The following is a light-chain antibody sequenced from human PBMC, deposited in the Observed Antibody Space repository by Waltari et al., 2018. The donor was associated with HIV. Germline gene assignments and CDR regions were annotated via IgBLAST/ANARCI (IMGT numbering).Light chain of an antibody. CDR2: WAS. CDR3: QQYYDHPRT. Sequence: DIVLTQSPDSLAVSLGERATVNCKASKNDLFSTTNANYLAWYQQKPGHPPQLLITWASARKSGVPDRFSGSGSGTDFSLTITNLQADDVALYYCQQYYDHPRTFGQGTKLEI. J-gene: IGKJ2*02. V-gene: IGKV4-1*01. CDR1: KNDLFSTTNANY.